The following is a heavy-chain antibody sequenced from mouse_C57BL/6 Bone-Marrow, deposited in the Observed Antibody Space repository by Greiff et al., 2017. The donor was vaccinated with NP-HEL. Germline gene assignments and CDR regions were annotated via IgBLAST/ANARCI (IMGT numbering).Heavy chain of an antibody. J-gene: IGHJ2*01. V-gene: IGHV1-80*01. CDR3: ARGITMVVGLDY. D-gene: IGHD1-1*01. Sequence: QVQLQQSGAELVKPGASVKISCKASGYAFSSYWMNWVKQRPGKGLEWIGQIYPGDGDTNYNGKFKGKATLTADKSSSTAYMQLSSLTSEDSAVYFCARGITMVVGLDYWGQGTTLTVSS. CDR1: GYAFSSYW. CDR2: IYPGDGDT.